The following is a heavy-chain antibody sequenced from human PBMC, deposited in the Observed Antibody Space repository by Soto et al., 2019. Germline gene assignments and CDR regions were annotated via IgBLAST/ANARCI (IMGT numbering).Heavy chain of an antibody. J-gene: IGHJ6*02. CDR2: IYYSGST. CDR1: GGSFTSNNW. V-gene: IGHV4-30-4*01. D-gene: IGHD5-12*01. CDR3: ARAIVVTIGGMDV. Sequence: SETLSLTCAVSGGSFTSNNWWTWVRQPPGKGLEWIGYIYYSGSTYFNPSLKSRVTISKDTSRNQFSLRLSSVTAADTAVYYCARAIVVTIGGMDVWGQGTTVTVSS.